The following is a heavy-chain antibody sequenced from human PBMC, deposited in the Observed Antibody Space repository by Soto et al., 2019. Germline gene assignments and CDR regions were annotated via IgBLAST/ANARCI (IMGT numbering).Heavy chain of an antibody. Sequence: ASVKVSCKASGYTFTSYGISWVRQAPGQGLEWMGWISAYNGNTKYAQKLQGRVTMTTDTSTSTAYMELRSLRSDDTAVYYWARATIWTGLFVYWGQGTLVTVSS. D-gene: IGHD3-9*01. CDR1: GYTFTSYG. CDR2: ISAYNGNT. J-gene: IGHJ4*02. V-gene: IGHV1-18*01. CDR3: ARATIWTGLFVY.